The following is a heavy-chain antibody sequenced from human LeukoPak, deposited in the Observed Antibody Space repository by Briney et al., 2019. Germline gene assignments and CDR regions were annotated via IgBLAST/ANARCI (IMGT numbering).Heavy chain of an antibody. Sequence: GGSLRLSCAASGFTVSGYSMHWVRQAPGKGLMWVSRIKSDGTGITYTDSVEGRFTISRDNAKNTLYLQMNSLRDEDTAVYYCVRGQTIDYWGQGTLVTVSS. D-gene: IGHD3-3*01. J-gene: IGHJ4*02. CDR2: IKSDGTGI. CDR1: GFTVSGYS. CDR3: VRGQTIDY. V-gene: IGHV3-74*01.